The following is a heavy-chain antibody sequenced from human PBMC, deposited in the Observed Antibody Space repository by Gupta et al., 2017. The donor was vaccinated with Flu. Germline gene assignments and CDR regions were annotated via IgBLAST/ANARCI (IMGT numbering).Heavy chain of an antibody. J-gene: IGHJ3*02. Sequence: EVQLVASGGGLVQPGGSLRLSCAASGFTFSSHWMHWVRQLPGKGLVWVARTNTDGTSTNYADSVKGRFTISRDNAKSTLYLPMNSLRAEETAVYYCERVYDSNVERAFDIGGQGTMVTVSS. CDR2: TNTDGTST. V-gene: IGHV3-74*01. D-gene: IGHD3-22*01. CDR3: ERVYDSNVERAFDI. CDR1: GFTFSSHW.